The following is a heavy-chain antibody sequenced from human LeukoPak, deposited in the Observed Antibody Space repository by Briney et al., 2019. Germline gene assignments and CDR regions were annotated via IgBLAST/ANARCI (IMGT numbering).Heavy chain of an antibody. CDR1: GYTFTSYA. J-gene: IGHJ4*02. CDR3: ARDGGIVVVPAATFPHYDY. V-gene: IGHV7-4-1*02. CDR2: ISTNTGNP. Sequence: GASVKVSCKASGYTFTSYAMNWVRQAPGQGLEWMGWISTNTGNPTYAQGFTGRFVFSLDTSVSTAYLQISSLKAEDTAVYYCARDGGIVVVPAATFPHYDYWGQGTLVTVSS. D-gene: IGHD2-2*01.